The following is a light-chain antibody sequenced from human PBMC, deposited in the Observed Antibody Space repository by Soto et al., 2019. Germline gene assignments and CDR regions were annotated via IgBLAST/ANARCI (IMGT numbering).Light chain of an antibody. J-gene: IGLJ1*01. CDR2: RNN. Sequence: QSVLTQPPSASGTPGQRVTISCSGSSSNIGINYVYWYQQLPGTAPKLLIYRNNQRPSGVPDRSFGSKSGTSASLAISGFRSEDGVDYYCAAWEDTLSGQVFGPGTKVTVL. V-gene: IGLV1-47*01. CDR1: SSNIGINY. CDR3: AAWEDTLSGQV.